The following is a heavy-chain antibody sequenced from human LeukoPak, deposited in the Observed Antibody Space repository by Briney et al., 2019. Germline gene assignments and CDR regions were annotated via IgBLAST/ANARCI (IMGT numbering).Heavy chain of an antibody. Sequence: GSLRLSCAASGFTFRSYSMNWARQAPGRGLEWVSYITSSSGTIYYADSVKGRFTISGDNAKNSLYLQMNSLRDEDTAVYYCARTSPLIVGDRSGMDVWGQGTTVTVSS. CDR1: GFTFRSYS. D-gene: IGHD1-26*01. V-gene: IGHV3-48*02. CDR2: ITSSSGTI. CDR3: ARTSPLIVGDRSGMDV. J-gene: IGHJ6*02.